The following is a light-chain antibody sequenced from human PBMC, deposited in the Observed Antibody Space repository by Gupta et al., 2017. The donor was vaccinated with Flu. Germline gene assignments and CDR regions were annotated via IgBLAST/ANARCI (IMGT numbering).Light chain of an antibody. CDR1: KTVLDSPSNGSN. CDR3: QQCSSLPWT. J-gene: IGKJ1*01. Sequence: PLCERATTNGKSSKTVLDSPSNGSNLAWYQQKAEQSPKLLINCASQRDSGVPSRFSGSGSGTDFSLTITSLEAEDAAIYYCQQCSSLPWTFGQGTKVEIK. V-gene: IGKV4-1*01. CDR2: CAS.